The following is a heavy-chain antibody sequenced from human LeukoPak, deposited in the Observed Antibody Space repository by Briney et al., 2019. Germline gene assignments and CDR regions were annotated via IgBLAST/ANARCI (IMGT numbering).Heavy chain of an antibody. CDR3: ARDRGIVGATDY. CDR2: IYYSGST. D-gene: IGHD1-26*01. Sequence: SETLSLTCTVSGGSVSSGSYYWSWIRQPPGKGLVWIGYIYYSGSTNYNPSLKSRVTISVDTSKNQFSLKLSSVTAADTAVYYCARDRGIVGATDYWGQGTLVTVSS. J-gene: IGHJ4*02. V-gene: IGHV4-61*01. CDR1: GGSVSSGSYY.